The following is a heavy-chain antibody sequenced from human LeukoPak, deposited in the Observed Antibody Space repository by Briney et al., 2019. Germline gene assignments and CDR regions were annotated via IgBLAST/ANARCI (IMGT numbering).Heavy chain of an antibody. CDR1: GFTFSSYS. D-gene: IGHD2-15*01. CDR2: ISSSSSYT. Sequence: GGSLRLSCAASGFTFSSYSMNWVRQAPGKGLEWVSSISSSSSYTYYADSVKGRFTISRDNAKNSLYLQMNSLRAEDTAVYYCAGGVASFDYWGQGTLATVSS. V-gene: IGHV3-21*01. CDR3: AGGVASFDY. J-gene: IGHJ4*02.